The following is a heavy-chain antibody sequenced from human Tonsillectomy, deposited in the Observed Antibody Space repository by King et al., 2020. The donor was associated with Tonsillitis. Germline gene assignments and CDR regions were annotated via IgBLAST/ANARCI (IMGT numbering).Heavy chain of an antibody. V-gene: IGHV3-30-3*01. CDR1: GFAFSTYA. D-gene: IGHD2-2*02. CDR3: ARDVLGHCSSTTCYTPLDY. CDR2: ISYDGSNK. J-gene: IGHJ4*02. Sequence: QLVQSGGGVVQPGRSLRLSCAASGFAFSTYAMHWVRQAPGKGLEWVAVISYDGSNKYYADSVKGRFTISRDNSKNTLYVKMNSLRAEDTAVYYCARDVLGHCSSTTCYTPLDYWGQGTLVTVSS.